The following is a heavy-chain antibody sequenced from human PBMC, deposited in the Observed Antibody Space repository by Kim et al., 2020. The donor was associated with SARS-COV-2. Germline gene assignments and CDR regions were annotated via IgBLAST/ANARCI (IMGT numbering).Heavy chain of an antibody. CDR1: GYTFTSYD. D-gene: IGHD6-13*01. Sequence: ASVKVSCKASGYTFTSYDINWVRQATGQGLEWMGWMNPNSGNTGYAQKFQGRLTMTRNTSISTAYMELSSLRSEDTAVYYCARSHGYSSSWYVGGDYYYYGMDVWGQGTTVTVSS. J-gene: IGHJ6*02. CDR3: ARSHGYSSSWYVGGDYYYYGMDV. V-gene: IGHV1-8*01. CDR2: MNPNSGNT.